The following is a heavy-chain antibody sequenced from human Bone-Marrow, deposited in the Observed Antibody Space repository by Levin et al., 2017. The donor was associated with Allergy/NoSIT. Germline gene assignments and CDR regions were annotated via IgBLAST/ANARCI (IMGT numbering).Heavy chain of an antibody. J-gene: IGHJ5*02. V-gene: IGHV4-4*07. Sequence: SQTLSLTCTVSGGSLSLYYWTWIRQPAGKGLEWIGRIYASGSTKYNPSLKSRVTMSVDTSKNQFSLKLRSVTVADTAVYYCARAGHSTGWPETTEINWFDPWGQGILVAVSS. D-gene: IGHD6-19*01. CDR1: GGSLSLYY. CDR3: ARAGHSTGWPETTEINWFDP. CDR2: IYASGST.